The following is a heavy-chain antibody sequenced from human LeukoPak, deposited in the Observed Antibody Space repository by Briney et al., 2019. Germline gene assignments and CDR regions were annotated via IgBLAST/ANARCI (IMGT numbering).Heavy chain of an antibody. D-gene: IGHD3-3*01. CDR2: INTSGGGT. J-gene: IGHJ5*02. V-gene: IGHV3-23*01. CDR1: GFTFSTYA. Sequence: QPGESLLLSCAASGFTFSTYALGWVRQSPGKGLEWVSVINTSGGGTYYTESVQGRFTISRDNTKYTLYLQMNSLRVEDTAVYYCARNWRPDTWGQGTLVTVSS. CDR3: ARNWRPDT.